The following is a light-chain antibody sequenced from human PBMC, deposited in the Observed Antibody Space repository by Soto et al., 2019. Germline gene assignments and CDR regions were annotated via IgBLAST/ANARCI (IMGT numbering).Light chain of an antibody. J-gene: IGKJ5*01. Sequence: EIVLTQALSTRSLSPVEIAILSWRASQSVSSYLAWYQQKPGQAPRLLIYDASNRATGIPARFSGSGSGTDFTLTISSLEPEDFAVYYCQQRSNWPSLTFGQGTRLEI. CDR2: DAS. V-gene: IGKV3-11*01. CDR3: QQRSNWPSLT. CDR1: QSVSSY.